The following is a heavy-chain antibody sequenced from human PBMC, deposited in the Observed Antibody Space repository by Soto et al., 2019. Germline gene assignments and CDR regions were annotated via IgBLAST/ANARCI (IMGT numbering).Heavy chain of an antibody. CDR3: AKDYTGTTSGYYYGMDV. V-gene: IGHV3-23*01. Sequence: GGSLRLSCAASGFTFSSYAMSWVRQAPGKGLEWVSAISGSGGSTYYADSVKGRFTISRDNSKNTLYLQMNSLRAEDTAVYYCAKDYTGTTSGYYYGMDVWGQGTTVTVSS. D-gene: IGHD1-1*01. J-gene: IGHJ6*02. CDR1: GFTFSSYA. CDR2: ISGSGGST.